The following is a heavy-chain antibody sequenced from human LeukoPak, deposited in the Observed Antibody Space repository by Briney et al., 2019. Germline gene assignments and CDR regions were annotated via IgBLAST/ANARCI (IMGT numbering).Heavy chain of an antibody. V-gene: IGHV3-23*01. CDR3: AKNVLWLGELFDY. CDR1: GFTFTSFA. Sequence: GGSLRLSCAASGFTFTSFAMSWVRQAPRKGLEWVSAISGSGGSTYYADSVKGRFTISRDNSKNTLYLQMNSLRAEDTAVYYCAKNVLWLGELFDYWGQGALVTVSS. D-gene: IGHD3-10*01. CDR2: ISGSGGST. J-gene: IGHJ4*02.